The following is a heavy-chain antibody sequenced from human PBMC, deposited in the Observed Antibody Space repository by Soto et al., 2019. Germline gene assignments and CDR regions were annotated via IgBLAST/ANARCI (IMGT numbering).Heavy chain of an antibody. J-gene: IGHJ4*02. Sequence: XESLKISCKGSGYSXTSHWIARVRQMPGKGLEWMGIIYPGDSDTRYSPSFQGQVTISADKSINTAYLQWSSLKASDTAMYYCARTDYYGSGNLNYWGQGTLVTVSS. CDR3: ARTDYYGSGNLNY. D-gene: IGHD3-10*01. V-gene: IGHV5-51*01. CDR1: GYSXTSHW. CDR2: IYPGDSDT.